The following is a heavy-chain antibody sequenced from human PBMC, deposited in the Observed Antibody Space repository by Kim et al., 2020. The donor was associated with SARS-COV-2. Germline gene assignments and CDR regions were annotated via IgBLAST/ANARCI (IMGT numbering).Heavy chain of an antibody. D-gene: IGHD3-10*01. CDR1: GFTFRRYS. V-gene: IGHV3-21*01. Sequence: GGSLRLSCAVSGFTFRRYSMNWVRQAPGKGLEWVSSISSDSSYKYYAGSVRGRFTISRDNAKNSLFLEMNSLRAEDTAVYYCARDQEEDYSSGSYSRIDYYGIDVWGQGTTVTVSS. CDR3: ARDQEEDYSSGSYSRIDYYGIDV. CDR2: ISSDSSYK. J-gene: IGHJ6*02.